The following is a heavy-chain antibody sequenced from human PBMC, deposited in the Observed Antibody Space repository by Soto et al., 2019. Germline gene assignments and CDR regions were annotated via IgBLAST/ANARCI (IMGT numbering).Heavy chain of an antibody. CDR1: GFTFSSYS. CDR3: AKGPTGYCSGGSCPGWAFDI. J-gene: IGHJ3*02. D-gene: IGHD2-15*01. Sequence: GGSLRLSCAASGFTFSSYSMNWVRQAPGKGLEWVSAISGSGGSTYYADSVKGRFTISRDNSKNTLYLQMNSLRAEDTAVYYCAKGPTGYCSGGSCPGWAFDIWGQGTMVTVSS. CDR2: ISGSGGST. V-gene: IGHV3-23*01.